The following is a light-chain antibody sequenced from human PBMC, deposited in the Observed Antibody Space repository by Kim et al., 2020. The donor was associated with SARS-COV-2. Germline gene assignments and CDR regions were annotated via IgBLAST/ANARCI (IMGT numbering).Light chain of an antibody. J-gene: IGLJ3*02. CDR1: NIGSKS. CDR2: YDS. CDR3: QVWESSSDNPV. V-gene: IGLV3-21*01. Sequence: SYELTQPPSVSVAPGKTARITWGGNNIGSKSVHWYQQKPGQAPVLVIYYDSDRPSGIPERFSGSNSGNTATLTISRVEAGDEADYYCQVWESSSDNPVFGRGTKLTVL.